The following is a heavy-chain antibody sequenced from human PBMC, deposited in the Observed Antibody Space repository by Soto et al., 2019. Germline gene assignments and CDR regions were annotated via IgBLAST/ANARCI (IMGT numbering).Heavy chain of an antibody. CDR1: GFTFSSYG. CDR2: ISYDGSNK. Sequence: QVQLVESGGGVVQPGRSLRLSCAASGFTFSSYGMHWVRQAPGKGLEWVAVISYDGSNKYYADSVKGRFTISRDNSKNTLYLQMNSLRAVDTAVYYCAKDMYTGDGGGDFDYWGQGTRVTVSS. V-gene: IGHV3-30*18. D-gene: IGHD7-27*01. J-gene: IGHJ4*02. CDR3: AKDMYTGDGGGDFDY.